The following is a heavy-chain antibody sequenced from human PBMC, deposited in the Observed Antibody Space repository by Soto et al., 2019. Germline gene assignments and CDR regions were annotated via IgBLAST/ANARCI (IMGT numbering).Heavy chain of an antibody. Sequence: EVQLVESGGGLVKPGGSLRLSCAASGFSFSSDSMGWVRQAPGKGLEWVSSISSSGSFMNYADSVKGRFTISRDNAKNSLYLQMSSLKDEDTVVYYCARDPPTGTTLDWVDSWGQGTLVTVSS. CDR3: ARDPPTGTTLDWVDS. D-gene: IGHD1-7*01. CDR1: GFSFSSDS. J-gene: IGHJ5*01. CDR2: ISSSGSFM. V-gene: IGHV3-21*01.